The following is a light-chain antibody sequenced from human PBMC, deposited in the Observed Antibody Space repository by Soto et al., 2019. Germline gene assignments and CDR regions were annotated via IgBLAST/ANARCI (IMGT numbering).Light chain of an antibody. CDR3: SSYTTTHTRV. CDR1: SNDVGGYDF. CDR2: DVN. V-gene: IGLV2-14*01. Sequence: QSALTQPASVSGSPGQSITSSCTGTSNDVGGYDFVSWYQHHPGKAPKLIIYDVNNRPSGLSNRFSGSKSGNTASLTISGLQTEDEADYYCSSYTTTHTRVFGSGTKVTVL. J-gene: IGLJ1*01.